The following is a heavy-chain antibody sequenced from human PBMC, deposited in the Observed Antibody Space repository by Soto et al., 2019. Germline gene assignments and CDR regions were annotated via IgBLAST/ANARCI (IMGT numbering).Heavy chain of an antibody. CDR3: ASDGGFSYGFDYYFDY. CDR1: GFAFSTHV. CDR2: ISYDGYNA. Sequence: PGGSLRLSCAASGFAFSTHVVHWVRQAPGQGLEWVAVISYDGYNAYYAYSVKGRFTISKDNSRNTLFLQMYNLRSDDTAVYFCASDGGFSYGFDYYFDYWGQGTLVTVSS. V-gene: IGHV3-30-3*01. J-gene: IGHJ4*02. D-gene: IGHD5-18*01.